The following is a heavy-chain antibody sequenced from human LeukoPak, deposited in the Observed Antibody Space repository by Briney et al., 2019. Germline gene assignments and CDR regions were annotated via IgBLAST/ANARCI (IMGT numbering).Heavy chain of an antibody. CDR2: IIPIFGTA. CDR1: GGTFNSYA. J-gene: IGHJ5*02. CDR3: AMFLGYCSGGSCPFDP. D-gene: IGHD2-15*01. Sequence: SVKVSCKASGGTFNSYAISWVRQAPGRGLEWMGGIIPIFGTANYAQKFQGRVTVTADKSTNTAYMELSSLRSQDTAVYYCAMFLGYCSGGSCPFDPWGQGTLVTVSS. V-gene: IGHV1-69*06.